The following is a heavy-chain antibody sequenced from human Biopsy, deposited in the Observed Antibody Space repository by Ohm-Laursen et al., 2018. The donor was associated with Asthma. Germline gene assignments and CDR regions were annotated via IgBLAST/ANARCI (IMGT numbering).Heavy chain of an antibody. V-gene: IGHV3-53*01. CDR2: IYSGGGT. Sequence: SLRLSCTASGFAVSRDYMFWVRQAPGKGPEWVSVIYSGGGTYYADSVQGRVTISRDNSKNTLSLQMNSLRAEDTAVYYCARAYGGSFFSGSFDIWGQGTMVTVSS. D-gene: IGHD4-23*01. CDR3: ARAYGGSFFSGSFDI. J-gene: IGHJ3*02. CDR1: GFAVSRDY.